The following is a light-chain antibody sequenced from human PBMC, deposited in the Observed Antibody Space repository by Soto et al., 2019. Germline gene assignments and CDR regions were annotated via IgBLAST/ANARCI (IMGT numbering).Light chain of an antibody. Sequence: DIQMTQSPSTLSASVGDRVTVTCRASQSINTWLAWYQQKPGKAPKLLIYDASSLQSGVPSRFTGRGSGTEFTLTISSLQPDDFATYYCQQYDTYSRTFDQGTKV. V-gene: IGKV1-5*01. CDR2: DAS. J-gene: IGKJ1*01. CDR3: QQYDTYSRT. CDR1: QSINTW.